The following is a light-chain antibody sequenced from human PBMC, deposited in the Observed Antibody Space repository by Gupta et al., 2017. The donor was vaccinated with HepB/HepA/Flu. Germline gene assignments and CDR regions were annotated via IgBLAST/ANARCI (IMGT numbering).Light chain of an antibody. J-gene: IGKJ3*01. V-gene: IGKV3-11*01. CDR1: QSVSSY. CDR3: QQRSNWPPFT. Sequence: EIVLTQSPATLSLSPGERATLSCRASQSVSSYLAWYQQKPGQAPRLLIYDASNRATGIPARFSGSGSGTDVTITISSREPEDFAVYYCQQRSNWPPFTFGHGTKVDIK. CDR2: DAS.